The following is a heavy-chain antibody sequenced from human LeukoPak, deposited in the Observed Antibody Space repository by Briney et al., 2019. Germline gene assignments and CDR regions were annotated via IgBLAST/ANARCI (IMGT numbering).Heavy chain of an antibody. CDR3: ARLVDYGSGRRYFDY. V-gene: IGHV5-51*01. J-gene: IGHJ4*02. CDR2: IYPGDSDT. D-gene: IGHD3-10*01. Sequence: RAGESLKISCKSSGYSFHTYWIRWVRQMPGKGLEWMGIIYPGDSDTRYSPSFLGQVTISADKSISTAYVQWSSLKASDTAMYYCARLVDYGSGRRYFDYWGQGTLVTVSS. CDR1: GYSFHTYW.